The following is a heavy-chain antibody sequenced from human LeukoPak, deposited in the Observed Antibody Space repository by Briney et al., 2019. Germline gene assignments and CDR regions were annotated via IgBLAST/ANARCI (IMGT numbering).Heavy chain of an antibody. Sequence: GGSLRLSCAASGFTFSNYWMSWVRQAPGKGLEWVANIKQDGSEKYYVDSVKGRFTISRDNAKNSLYLQMNSLRAEDTAVYYCARVRLREYCSSTSCSREFDYWGQGTLVTVSS. D-gene: IGHD2-2*01. V-gene: IGHV3-7*01. CDR1: GFTFSNYW. CDR2: IKQDGSEK. CDR3: ARVRLREYCSSTSCSREFDY. J-gene: IGHJ4*02.